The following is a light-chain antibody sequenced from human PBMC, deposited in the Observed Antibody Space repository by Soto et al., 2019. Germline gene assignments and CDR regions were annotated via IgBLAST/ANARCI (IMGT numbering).Light chain of an antibody. Sequence: EIVMTQSPATLSVSPGESATLSCRASQSVFSSLAWYQQKPGQAPRLLIYGAATRATGIPARFSGSGSGTEFTLTISSLQSEDFAVYFCQQYHNWPAFGQGTKVEIK. CDR1: QSVFSS. V-gene: IGKV3-15*01. CDR2: GAA. J-gene: IGKJ1*01. CDR3: QQYHNWPA.